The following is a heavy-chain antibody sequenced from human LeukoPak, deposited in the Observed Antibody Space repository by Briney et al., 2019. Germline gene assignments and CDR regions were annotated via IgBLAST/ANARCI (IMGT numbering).Heavy chain of an antibody. J-gene: IGHJ4*02. D-gene: IGHD2-15*01. V-gene: IGHV1-18*04. CDR2: ISVHNGNT. CDR1: GYTFITYG. CDR3: ARRGSGGSSDY. Sequence: ASVKVSCTASGYTFITYGFTWVRQAPGQGLEWMGWISVHNGNTKYAQKLQGRVTMTTDTSTSTAYLELGSLRSDDTAVYYCARRGSGGSSDYWGQGTLVTVSS.